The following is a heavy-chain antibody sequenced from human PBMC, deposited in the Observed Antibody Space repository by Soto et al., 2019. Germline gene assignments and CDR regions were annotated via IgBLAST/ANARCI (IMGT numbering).Heavy chain of an antibody. CDR3: ARWDCSSTSCRANAFDI. D-gene: IGHD2-2*01. CDR1: GYSFSNYG. J-gene: IGHJ3*02. V-gene: IGHV1-18*01. Sequence: VKVSCKASGYSFSNYGITWVRQAPGQGLEWMGWISPYNAYANYAQSLQGRVTMTADTSASIAYMELRSLRSDDTAVYYCARWDCSSTSCRANAFDIWGQGTMVTVSS. CDR2: ISPYNAYA.